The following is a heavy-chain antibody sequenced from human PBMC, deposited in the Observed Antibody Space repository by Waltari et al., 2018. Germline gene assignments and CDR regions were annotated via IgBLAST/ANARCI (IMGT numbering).Heavy chain of an antibody. CDR3: TRGGVGYGNFEY. D-gene: IGHD5-12*01. V-gene: IGHV3-74*01. CDR2: IYAGASDT. J-gene: IGHJ4*02. CDR1: GFAFSSYW. Sequence: EVQLVESGGDLVQPGGSLRLSCAASGFAFSSYWMHWVCQTPGKGLVWVSRIYAGASDTYYADSVKGRFTISRDNAKNTLYLQMNSLRVEDTAVYYCTRGGVGYGNFEYWGLGTLVTVSS.